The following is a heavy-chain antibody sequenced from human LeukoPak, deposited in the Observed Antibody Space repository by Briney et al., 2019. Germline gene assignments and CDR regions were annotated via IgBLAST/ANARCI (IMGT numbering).Heavy chain of an antibody. CDR2: INHSGST. D-gene: IGHD3-10*01. CDR1: GGSFTGYY. CDR3: ARGPYSGSKAYSDS. Sequence: PSETLSLTCAVYGGSFTGYYWSWVRQPPGKGLEWLGEINHSGSTNYNPSLKSRVTISVDTSKNQFSLKLTSVTAADTAVHYCARGPYSGSKAYSDSWGQGTLVTVSS. J-gene: IGHJ4*02. V-gene: IGHV4-34*01.